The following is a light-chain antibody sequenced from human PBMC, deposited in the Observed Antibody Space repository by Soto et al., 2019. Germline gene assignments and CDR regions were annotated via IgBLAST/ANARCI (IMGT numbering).Light chain of an antibody. CDR2: EVS. Sequence: QSALTQPPSASGSPGQSVTISCTGTSSDVGGSNYVSWYQQHPGKAPKLMIYEVSKRPSGVPDRFSGSKSGNTASLTVSGLQAEDEADYYCSSYADSTPVLFGGGTKLTVL. CDR1: SSDVGGSNY. CDR3: SSYADSTPVL. J-gene: IGLJ2*01. V-gene: IGLV2-8*01.